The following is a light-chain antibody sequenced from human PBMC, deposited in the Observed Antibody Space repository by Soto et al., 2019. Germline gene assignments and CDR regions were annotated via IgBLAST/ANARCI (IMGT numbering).Light chain of an antibody. Sequence: QSVLTQPPSASGTPGQRVTISCSGSSSNIGRNTVNWYQQLPGTAPKLVIYSNNQRPSGVPDRFSGATSGTSASLATSGLQSEDEAHYYCAAWDDSLNVIFGGGTKLTVL. V-gene: IGLV1-44*01. CDR3: AAWDDSLNVI. CDR1: SSNIGRNT. J-gene: IGLJ2*01. CDR2: SNN.